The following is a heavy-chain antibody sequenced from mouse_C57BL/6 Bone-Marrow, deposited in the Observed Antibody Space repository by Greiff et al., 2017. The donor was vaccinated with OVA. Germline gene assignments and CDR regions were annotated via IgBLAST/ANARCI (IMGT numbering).Heavy chain of an antibody. V-gene: IGHV5-12*01. Sequence: EVKLVESGGGLVQPGGSLKLSCAASGFTFSDYYMYWVRQTPEKRLEWVAYISNGGGSTYYPDTVKGRFTISRDNAKNTLYLQMSRLKSEDTAMYDGARHFYYGDYGYFDVWGTGTTVTVSS. CDR1: GFTFSDYY. J-gene: IGHJ1*03. CDR3: ARHFYYGDYGYFDV. CDR2: ISNGGGST. D-gene: IGHD2-13*01.